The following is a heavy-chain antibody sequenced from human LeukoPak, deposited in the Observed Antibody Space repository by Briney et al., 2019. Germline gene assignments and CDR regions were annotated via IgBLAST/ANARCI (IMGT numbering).Heavy chain of an antibody. D-gene: IGHD3-22*01. J-gene: IGHJ4*02. V-gene: IGHV4-4*02. CDR2: TYHSGST. CDR3: ARRLGTYYYDSSGYWPLDY. Sequence: SETLSLTCAVSGGSISSSNWWSWVRQPPGKGLEWIGETYHSGSTNYNPSLKSRVTISVDKSKNQFSLKLSSVTAADTAVYYCARRLGTYYYDSSGYWPLDYWGQGTLVTVSS. CDR1: GGSISSSNW.